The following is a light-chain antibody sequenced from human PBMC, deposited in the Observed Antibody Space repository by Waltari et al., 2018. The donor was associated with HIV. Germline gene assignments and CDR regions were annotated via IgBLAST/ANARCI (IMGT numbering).Light chain of an antibody. CDR2: FAS. CDR3: QGGNGY. Sequence: DSPMTQSPSTLSASVGDRVTITCRARRNIDNRMAWYQQKPGKVPTLLIYFASTLQRGVPWRFSGSGSGTEFTLTISSLQHDDFATYYCQGGNGYFGQGTKVEIK. CDR1: RNIDNR. J-gene: IGKJ2*01. V-gene: IGKV1-5*03.